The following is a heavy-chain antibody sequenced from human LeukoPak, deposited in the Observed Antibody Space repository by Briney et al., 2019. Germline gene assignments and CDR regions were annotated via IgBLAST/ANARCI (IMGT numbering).Heavy chain of an antibody. Sequence: SGPTLVNPTQTLTLTCTFSGFSLSTSGVGVGWIRQPPGKALEWLALTFWNDDNRYSPSLKSRLTITKDPSKNQVVLTMTNMDPVDTATYYCSHWSGYYEFFQNWGQGTLVTVSS. CDR1: GFSLSTSGVG. D-gene: IGHD3-3*01. CDR2: TFWNDDN. CDR3: SHWSGYYEFFQN. J-gene: IGHJ1*01. V-gene: IGHV2-5*01.